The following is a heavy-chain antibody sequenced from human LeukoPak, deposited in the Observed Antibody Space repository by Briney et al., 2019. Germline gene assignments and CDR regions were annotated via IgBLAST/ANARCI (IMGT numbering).Heavy chain of an antibody. V-gene: IGHV1-69*06. CDR2: IIPIFGTA. D-gene: IGHD5-12*01. CDR1: GGTFSSYA. CDR3: VRGGRWWLRQILGSDAFDI. Sequence: ASVKVSCKASGGTFSSYAISWVRQAPGQGLEWMGGIIPIFGTANYAQKFQGRVTITADKSTSTAYMELSSLRSEDTAVYYCVRGGRWWLRQILGSDAFDIWGQGTMVTVSS. J-gene: IGHJ3*02.